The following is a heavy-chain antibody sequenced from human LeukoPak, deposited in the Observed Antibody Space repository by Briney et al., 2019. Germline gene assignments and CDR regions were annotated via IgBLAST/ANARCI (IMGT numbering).Heavy chain of an antibody. Sequence: SETLSLTCAVYGGSFSGYYWTWIRQPPGKGLEWIGEINHSGSTNYNPSLKSRVTISVDTSKNQFSLKLSSVTAADTAVYYCARRRRPDYYGSGSPFDPWGQGTLVTVSS. CDR3: ARRRRPDYYGSGSPFDP. V-gene: IGHV4-34*01. CDR2: INHSGST. CDR1: GGSFSGYY. J-gene: IGHJ5*02. D-gene: IGHD3-10*01.